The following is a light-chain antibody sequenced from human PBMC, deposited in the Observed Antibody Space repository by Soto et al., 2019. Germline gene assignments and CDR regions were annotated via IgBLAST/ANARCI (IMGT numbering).Light chain of an antibody. CDR1: QSISSW. CDR2: KAS. Sequence: DIQMTQSPSTLSASVGDRVTITCRASQSISSWLAWYQQKPGKAPKLLIYKASSLESGVPSSFSGSGSGTEFTLTISSLQPDDFATYYCQQYNNYPWTFGQGTNVEIK. CDR3: QQYNNYPWT. J-gene: IGKJ1*01. V-gene: IGKV1-5*03.